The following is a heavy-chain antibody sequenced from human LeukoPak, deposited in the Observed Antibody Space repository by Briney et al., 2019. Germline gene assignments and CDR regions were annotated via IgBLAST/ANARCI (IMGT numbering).Heavy chain of an antibody. J-gene: IGHJ6*03. Sequence: PSETLSLTCTVSGGSISSYYWSWIRQPAGKALEWIGRIYTSGTTSYRPSLQSRVTISIDTSKNQFSLKLNSMTAADTAVYYCARAHWFVDYYYYMDVWGKGATATVSS. CDR2: IYTSGTT. D-gene: IGHD3-10*01. CDR1: GGSISSYY. V-gene: IGHV4-4*07. CDR3: ARAHWFVDYYYYMDV.